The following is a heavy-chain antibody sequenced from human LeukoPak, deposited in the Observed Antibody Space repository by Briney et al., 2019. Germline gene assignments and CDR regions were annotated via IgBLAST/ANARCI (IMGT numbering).Heavy chain of an antibody. D-gene: IGHD4-17*01. Sequence: GASVKVSCKASGYTFTSYGISWVRQAPGQGLEWMGWISAYNGNTNYAQKLQGRVTMTTDTSTSTAYMELRSLRSDDTAVYYCATVRTKHAFYGDYDPDYWGQGTLVTASS. CDR1: GYTFTSYG. V-gene: IGHV1-18*01. J-gene: IGHJ4*02. CDR3: ATVRTKHAFYGDYDPDY. CDR2: ISAYNGNT.